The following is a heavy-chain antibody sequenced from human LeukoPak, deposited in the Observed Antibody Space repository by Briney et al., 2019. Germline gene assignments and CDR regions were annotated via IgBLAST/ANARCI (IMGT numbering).Heavy chain of an antibody. J-gene: IGHJ4*02. CDR3: AKQFPDSSGGY. V-gene: IGHV3-53*01. CDR2: IYSGGST. Sequence: GGSLRLSCAASGFTVSSNYMSWVRQAPGKGLEWVSVIYSGGSTYYADSVKGRFTISRDNSKNTLYLQMNSLRAEDTAVYYCAKQFPDSSGGYWGQGTLVTVSS. CDR1: GFTVSSNY. D-gene: IGHD3-22*01.